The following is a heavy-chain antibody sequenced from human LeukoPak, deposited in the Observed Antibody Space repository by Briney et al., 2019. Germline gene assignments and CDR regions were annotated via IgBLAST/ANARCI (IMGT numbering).Heavy chain of an antibody. CDR1: GFTFSSYW. CDR2: IKQDGSEK. Sequence: GGSLRLSCAASGFTFSSYWMSWVRQAPGKGLEWVANIKQDGSEKYYVDSVKGRFTISRDNAKNSLYLQMNSLRAEDTAVYYCARDQRAVAGGGFDYWGQGTLVTVSS. D-gene: IGHD6-19*01. CDR3: ARDQRAVAGGGFDY. J-gene: IGHJ4*02. V-gene: IGHV3-7*01.